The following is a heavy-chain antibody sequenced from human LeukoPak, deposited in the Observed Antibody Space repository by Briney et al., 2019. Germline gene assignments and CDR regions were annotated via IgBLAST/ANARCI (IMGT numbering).Heavy chain of an antibody. CDR3: ARDIGAGAVAGEIDY. D-gene: IGHD6-19*01. J-gene: IGHJ4*02. V-gene: IGHV3-21*01. CDR2: ISSSSSYI. Sequence: GGSLRLSCAASGFTFSSYSMNWVRQAPGKGLEWVSSISSSSSYIYYADSVKGRFTISRDNAENSLYLQMNSLRAEDTAVYYCARDIGAGAVAGEIDYWGQGTLVTVSS. CDR1: GFTFSSYS.